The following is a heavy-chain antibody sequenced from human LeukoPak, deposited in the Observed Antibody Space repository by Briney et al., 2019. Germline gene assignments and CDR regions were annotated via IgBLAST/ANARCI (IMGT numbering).Heavy chain of an antibody. D-gene: IGHD3-10*01. CDR3: ARGQATRYVLLWFGEHDY. CDR1: GYTFTSYY. Sequence: ASVKVSCKASGYTFTSYYMHWVRQAPGQGLEWMGIINPSGGSTSYAQKFQGRVTMTRDTSTSTVYMELSSLRSEDTAVYYCARGQATRYVLLWFGEHDYWGQGTLVTVSS. CDR2: INPSGGST. V-gene: IGHV1-46*01. J-gene: IGHJ4*02.